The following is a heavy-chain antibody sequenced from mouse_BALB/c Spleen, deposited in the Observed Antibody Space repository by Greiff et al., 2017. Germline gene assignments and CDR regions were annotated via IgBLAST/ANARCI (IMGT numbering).Heavy chain of an antibody. CDR1: GFNIKDTY. D-gene: IGHD2-2*01. CDR2: IDPANGNT. CDR3: ARPYGYDVSY. Sequence: EVKLMESGAELVKPGASVKLSCTASGFNIKDTYMHWVKQRPEQGLEWIGRIDPANGNTKYDPKFQGKATITADTSSNTAYLQLSSLTSEDTAVYYCARPYGYDVSYWGQGTSVTVSS. V-gene: IGHV14-3*02. J-gene: IGHJ4*01.